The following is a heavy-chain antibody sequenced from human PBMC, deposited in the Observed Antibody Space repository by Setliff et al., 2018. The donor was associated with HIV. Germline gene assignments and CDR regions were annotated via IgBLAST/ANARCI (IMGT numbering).Heavy chain of an antibody. CDR1: GDSISSISYY. V-gene: IGHV4-39*02. D-gene: IGHD1-1*01. CDR2: ISYSGNT. CDR3: AREGRGDPGLATTRLDY. J-gene: IGHJ4*02. Sequence: PSETLSLTCTVSGDSISSISYYWAWIRQTPGKGLEWIGSISYSGNTYYNPSLKSRVTISVDTSKNQFSLKLTSVTAADTAIYYCAREGRGDPGLATTRLDYWGQGKLVTVSS.